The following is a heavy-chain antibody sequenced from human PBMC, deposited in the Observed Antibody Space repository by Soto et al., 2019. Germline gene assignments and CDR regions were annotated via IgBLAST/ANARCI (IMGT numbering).Heavy chain of an antibody. CDR1: GGSISSGGYY. D-gene: IGHD3-22*01. V-gene: IGHV4-31*03. CDR3: ARAFYDPVSGWFDP. J-gene: IGHJ5*02. CDR2: IYYSGST. Sequence: PSETLSLTCTVSGGSISSGGYYWSWIRQHPGKGLEWIGYIYYSGSTYYNPSLKSRVTISVDTSKNQFSLKLSSVTAADTAVYYCARAFYDPVSGWFDPWGQGTLVTVSS.